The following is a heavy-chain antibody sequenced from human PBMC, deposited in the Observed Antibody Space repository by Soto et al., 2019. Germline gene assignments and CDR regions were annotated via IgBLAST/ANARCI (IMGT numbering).Heavy chain of an antibody. V-gene: IGHV5-51*01. J-gene: IGHJ6*02. CDR2: IYPGDSDT. Sequence: GESLKISCKGSGYSFTSYWIGWVRQMPGKGLEWMGIIYPGDSDTRYSPSFQGQVTISADKSISTAYLQWSSLKASDTAMYYCARPREARKCYYGVDVWGQGTTVTVSS. CDR1: GYSFTSYW. CDR3: ARPREARKCYYGVDV.